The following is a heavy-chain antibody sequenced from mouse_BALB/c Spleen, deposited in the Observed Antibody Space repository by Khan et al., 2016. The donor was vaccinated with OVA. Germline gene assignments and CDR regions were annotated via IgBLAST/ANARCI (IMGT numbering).Heavy chain of an antibody. D-gene: IGHD2-14*01. CDR1: GYTFTSYT. Sequence: QVQLQQSGAELARPGASVKMSCKASGYTFTSYTIHWIKKRPGQGLEWIGYINPSNGYTNYNQKFKDKATLTTDKSSTTAYLQLSSLTSDDYAVYNCVRDGAYHRNDGWFAYWGQGTLVTVSA. CDR3: VRDGAYHRNDGWFAY. CDR2: INPSNGYT. J-gene: IGHJ3*01. V-gene: IGHV1-4*01.